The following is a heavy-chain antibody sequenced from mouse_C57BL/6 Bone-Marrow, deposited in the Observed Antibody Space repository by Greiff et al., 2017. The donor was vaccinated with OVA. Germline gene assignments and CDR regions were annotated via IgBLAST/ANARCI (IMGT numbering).Heavy chain of an antibody. J-gene: IGHJ2*01. Sequence: QVQLQQPGAELVKPGASVKLSCKASGYTFTSYWMHWVKQRTGQGLEWIGEIYPRSGNTYYNEKFKGKATLTADKSSSTAYMELRSLTSEDSAVYFCARKETASLFDYWGQGTTLTVSS. CDR3: ARKETASLFDY. D-gene: IGHD3-2*01. CDR1: GYTFTSYW. CDR2: IYPRSGNT. V-gene: IGHV1-81*01.